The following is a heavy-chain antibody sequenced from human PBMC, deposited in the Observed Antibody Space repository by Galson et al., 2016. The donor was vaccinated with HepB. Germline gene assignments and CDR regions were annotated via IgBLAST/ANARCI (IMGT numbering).Heavy chain of an antibody. V-gene: IGHV3-33*01. CDR3: VRGRIGDEGQWYFDL. CDR1: GFPFSYYY. Sequence: SLRLSCATSGFPFSYYYMHWVRQAPGKGLEWVAAIGYDGSNKYYADSVKGRFTISIDNSKNTLYLQMNSLKTEDTAVYYCVRGRIGDEGQWYFDLWGRGTLVTVSS. J-gene: IGHJ2*01. CDR2: IGYDGSNK. D-gene: IGHD3-10*01.